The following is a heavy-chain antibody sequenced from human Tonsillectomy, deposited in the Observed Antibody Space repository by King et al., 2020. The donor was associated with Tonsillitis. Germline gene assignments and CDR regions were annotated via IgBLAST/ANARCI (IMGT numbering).Heavy chain of an antibody. CDR3: AKDVVLSSLNVIDAFDI. D-gene: IGHD2-15*01. J-gene: IGHJ3*02. CDR1: GFTFNNYA. Sequence: VQLVESGGGLVQPGGSLRLSCAASGFTFNNYAINWVRQAPGKGLEWVSAFCGGDGSTYYADSVKGRFTVSRDDSKNTVCLQMNSLRAEDTAVYYCAKDVVLSSLNVIDAFDIWGQGTVVTVSS. V-gene: IGHV3-23*04. CDR2: FCGGDGST.